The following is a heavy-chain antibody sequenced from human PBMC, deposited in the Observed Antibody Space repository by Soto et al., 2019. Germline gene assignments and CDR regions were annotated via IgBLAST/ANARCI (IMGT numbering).Heavy chain of an antibody. CDR3: ARGGSWSLYYYGSGSYKVGMDV. J-gene: IGHJ6*02. CDR2: INHSGST. Sequence: SETLSLTCAVYGGSFSGYYWSWIRQPPGKGLEWIGEINHSGSTNYNPSLKSRVTISVDTSKNQFSLKLSSVTAADTAVYYCARGGSWSLYYYGSGSYKVGMDVWGQGTTVTVSS. CDR1: GGSFSGYY. V-gene: IGHV4-34*01. D-gene: IGHD3-10*01.